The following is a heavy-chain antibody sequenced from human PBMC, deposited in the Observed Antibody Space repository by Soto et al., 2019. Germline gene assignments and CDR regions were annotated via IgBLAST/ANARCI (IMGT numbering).Heavy chain of an antibody. V-gene: IGHV1-18*01. D-gene: IGHD3-9*01. Sequence: ASVKVSCKASGYTFSKFGICWPRQAPGEGLEWMGWISPNSEKTKIAQRFQGRVTMTTDISTSTSYLELRGLTSDDTAVYYCTKDAKFFVIDTGYFDNDLLAQRAPVTVSA. CDR3: TKDAKFFVIDTGYFDNDL. J-gene: IGHJ5*02. CDR1: GYTFSKFG. CDR2: ISPNSEKT.